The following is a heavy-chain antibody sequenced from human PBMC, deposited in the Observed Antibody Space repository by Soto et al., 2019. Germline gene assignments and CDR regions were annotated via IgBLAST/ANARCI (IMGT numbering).Heavy chain of an antibody. CDR2: INPNSGGT. J-gene: IGHJ6*02. V-gene: IGHV1-2*02. D-gene: IGHD4-17*01. CDR1: GYTXTGYN. CDR3: ARARDYGDWSYGMDV. Sequence: GXSXKISFEASGYTXTGYNMHLVRQAPGQGLEWMGWINPNSGGTNYAKKFQGRVTMTRDTSISTAYMELSRLRSEDTAVYYCARARDYGDWSYGMDVWGQGTTAPVSS.